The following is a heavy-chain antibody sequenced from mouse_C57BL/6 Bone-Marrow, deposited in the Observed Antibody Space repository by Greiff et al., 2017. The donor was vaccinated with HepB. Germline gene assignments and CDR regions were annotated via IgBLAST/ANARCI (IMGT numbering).Heavy chain of an antibody. CDR3: ARASYDYGSSPYWYFDV. D-gene: IGHD1-1*01. CDR1: GFTFSSYA. CDR2: ISDGGSYT. J-gene: IGHJ1*03. Sequence: EVKVVESGGGLVKPGGSLKLSCAASGFTFSSYAMSWVRQTPEKRLEWVATISDGGSYTYYPDNVKGRFTISRDNAKNNLYLQMRHLKSEDTAMYYCARASYDYGSSPYWYFDVWGTGTTVIVSS. V-gene: IGHV5-4*03.